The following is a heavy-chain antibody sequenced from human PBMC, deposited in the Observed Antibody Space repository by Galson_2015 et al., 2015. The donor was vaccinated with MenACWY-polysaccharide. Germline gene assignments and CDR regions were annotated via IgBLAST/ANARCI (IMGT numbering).Heavy chain of an antibody. CDR2: ITGSSDTI. J-gene: IGHJ6*02. D-gene: IGHD2-21*01. Sequence: SLRLSCAASGFAFTRYSMNWVRQAPGKGLEWLSYITGSSDTIYYADSVKGRFTISRDNAQNSLVLQLRSLTVEDTAVYYCARERATVIADSNGMDVWGQGTAVTVSS. V-gene: IGHV3-48*01. CDR3: ARERATVIADSNGMDV. CDR1: GFAFTRYS.